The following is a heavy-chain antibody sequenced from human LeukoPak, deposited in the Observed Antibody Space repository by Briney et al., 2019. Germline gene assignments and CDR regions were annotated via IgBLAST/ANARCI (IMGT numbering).Heavy chain of an antibody. Sequence: ASVKVSCKASGYTFTSYAMNWVRQAPGQGLEWMGWINTNTGNPTYAQDFTGRFVFSLDTSVSTAYLQISSLEAEDTAVYYCARVTLGSGWRGGFDYWGQGTLVTVSS. V-gene: IGHV7-4-1*02. CDR2: INTNTGNP. CDR3: ARVTLGSGWRGGFDY. D-gene: IGHD6-19*01. CDR1: GYTFTSYA. J-gene: IGHJ4*02.